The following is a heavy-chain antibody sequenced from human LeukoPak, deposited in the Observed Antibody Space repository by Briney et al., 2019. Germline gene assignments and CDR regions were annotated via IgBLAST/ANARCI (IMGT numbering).Heavy chain of an antibody. CDR3: ARELVGEECSTSCYRYYYYGMDV. CDR2: ISYDGSNK. D-gene: IGHD2-2*01. V-gene: IGHV3-30*04. J-gene: IGHJ6*04. CDR1: GFTFSSYA. Sequence: GRSLRLSCAASGFTFSSYAMHWVRQASGKGLEWVAVISYDGSNKYYADSVKGRFTISRDNSKNTLYLQMNSLRAEDTAVYYCARELVGEECSTSCYRYYYYGMDVWGKGTTVTVSS.